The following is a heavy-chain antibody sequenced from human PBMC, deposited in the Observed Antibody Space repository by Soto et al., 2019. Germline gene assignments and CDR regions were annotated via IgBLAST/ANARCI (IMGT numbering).Heavy chain of an antibody. V-gene: IGHV3-7*04. D-gene: IGHD3-10*01. CDR1: GFTFSSHW. CDR3: ARLEGSGSYYRGYYYYYGMDV. Sequence: GGSLRLSCAASGFTFSSHWMSWVRQAPGKGLEWVANIKQDGSEKYYVDSVKGRFTISRDNAKNSLYLQMNSLRAEDTAVYYFARLEGSGSYYRGYYYYYGMDVWGQGTTVTV. CDR2: IKQDGSEK. J-gene: IGHJ6*02.